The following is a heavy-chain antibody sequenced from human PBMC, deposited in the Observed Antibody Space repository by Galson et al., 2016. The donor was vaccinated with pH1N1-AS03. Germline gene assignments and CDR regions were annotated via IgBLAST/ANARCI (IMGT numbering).Heavy chain of an antibody. CDR2: IILSLGMT. CDR3: ARGGELNYGTLDY. CDR1: GGTFTSHA. V-gene: IGHV1-69*10. D-gene: IGHD1-7*01. Sequence: SVKVSCKASGGTFTSHAVSWMRQAPGQGLEWMGGIILSLGMTHYARDFKDRVTFTADESATTAYMELTSLISEDTAVVYCARGGELNYGTLDYWGQGSLVTVAS. J-gene: IGHJ4*02.